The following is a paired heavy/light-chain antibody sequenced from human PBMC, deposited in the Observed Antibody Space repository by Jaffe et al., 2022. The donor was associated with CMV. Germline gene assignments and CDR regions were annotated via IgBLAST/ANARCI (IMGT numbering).Light chain of an antibody. Sequence: EILMTQSPATLSVSPGERATLSCRASQNINSNLAWYQQKPGQIPRLLIYGASTRATGVPARFSGSGSGTEFTLTISSLQSEDFVFYYCQQYSNWPPVYTFGQGTKLEIK. CDR3: QQYSNWPPVYT. CDR1: QNINSN. J-gene: IGKJ2*01. V-gene: IGKV3-15*01. CDR2: GAS.
Heavy chain of an antibody. Sequence: QVQLVQSGAEVKKPGSSVKVSCKASGGTFNNFAISWVRQAPGQGLEWMGGIIPIFHTANYAQKFQGRVTITADESTNTAYMELNNLTSDDTAIFYCARVLGPASWYFDLWGRGTLVTVSS. V-gene: IGHV1-69*01. CDR1: GGTFNNFA. CDR2: IIPIFHTA. J-gene: IGHJ2*01. D-gene: IGHD3-16*01. CDR3: ARVLGPASWYFDL.